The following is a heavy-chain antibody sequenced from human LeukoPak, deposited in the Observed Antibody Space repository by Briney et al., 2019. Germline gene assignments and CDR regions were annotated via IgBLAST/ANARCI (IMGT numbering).Heavy chain of an antibody. CDR1: GDSFTSYW. J-gene: IGHJ4*02. D-gene: IGHD3-22*01. CDR3: ARHASHSDISAHPFDY. CDR2: NYSGGADT. Sequence: GASLKISSKGSGDSFTSYWIGWVRQMPGKGLEWRGINYSGGADTRYSPSFQSQITISADTSISTSYLQRSSLTASDTAMYYCARHASHSDISAHPFDYWGQGTLVTVSS. V-gene: IGHV5-51*01.